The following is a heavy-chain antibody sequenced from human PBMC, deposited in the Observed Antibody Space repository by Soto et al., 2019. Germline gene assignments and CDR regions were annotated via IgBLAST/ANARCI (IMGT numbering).Heavy chain of an antibody. Sequence: SETLSLTCAVYGGSFSYYYWTWIRQPPGKGLEWIGEINHSGNTNYNPSLKSRVTISVDTSKNQFSLRLSSVTAADTAVYYCARFAYYYGSGSSDYWGQGTLVTV. D-gene: IGHD3-10*01. CDR1: GGSFSYYY. CDR3: ARFAYYYGSGSSDY. CDR2: INHSGNT. V-gene: IGHV4-34*01. J-gene: IGHJ4*02.